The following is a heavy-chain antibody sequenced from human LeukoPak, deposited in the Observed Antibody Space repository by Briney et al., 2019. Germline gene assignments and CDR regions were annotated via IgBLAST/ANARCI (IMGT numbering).Heavy chain of an antibody. V-gene: IGHV1-18*04. CDR3: TRGVALATAYYFDS. Sequence: ASVMVSCKTSGFTFSAYGIAWVRQAPGHGPEWMGWISNHNGNTNYAQKFQDRITVTTETSTGTVSMELRSLKPDDTAIYYCTRGVALATAYYFDSWGRGTQVTVAS. D-gene: IGHD6-25*01. CDR1: GFTFSAYG. J-gene: IGHJ4*02. CDR2: ISNHNGNT.